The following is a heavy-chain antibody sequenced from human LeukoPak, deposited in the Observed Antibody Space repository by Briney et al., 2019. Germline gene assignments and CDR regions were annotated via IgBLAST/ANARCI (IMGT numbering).Heavy chain of an antibody. J-gene: IGHJ3*02. Sequence: GGSLRLSCAASGFTFSSYAMSWVRQAPGKGLEWVSGISGSGDNTWYGDSVKGRFTISRDNAKNTLYLQMNSLRAEDTAVYYCARDNRLSAYAMEDAFDIWGQGTMVTVSS. CDR2: ISGSGDNT. D-gene: IGHD5-18*01. CDR3: ARDNRLSAYAMEDAFDI. CDR1: GFTFSSYA. V-gene: IGHV3-23*01.